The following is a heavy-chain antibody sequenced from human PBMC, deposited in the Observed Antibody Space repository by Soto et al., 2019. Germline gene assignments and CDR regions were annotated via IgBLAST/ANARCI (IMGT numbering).Heavy chain of an antibody. V-gene: IGHV1-3*01. CDR1: GYTFTSYA. D-gene: IGHD3-10*01. J-gene: IGHJ3*02. CDR2: INAGNGNT. CDR3: ARALPLYYYGSGSYYNAGENAFDI. Sequence: ASVKVSCKASGYTFTSYAMHWVRQAPGQRLEWMGWINAGNGNTKYSQKFQGRVTITRDTSASTAYMELSSLRSEDTAVYYCARALPLYYYGSGSYYNAGENAFDIWGQGTMVTVSS.